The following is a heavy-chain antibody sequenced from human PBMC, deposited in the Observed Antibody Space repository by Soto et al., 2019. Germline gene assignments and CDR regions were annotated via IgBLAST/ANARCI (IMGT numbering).Heavy chain of an antibody. Sequence: SETLSLTCTVSGGSISSYYWSWIRQPAGKGLEWIGRIYTSGSTNYNPSLKSRVTMSVDTSKNQFSLKLSSVTAADTAVYYCASDRLRYFDWGAFDIWGQGTMVTVSS. J-gene: IGHJ3*02. CDR2: IYTSGST. CDR3: ASDRLRYFDWGAFDI. V-gene: IGHV4-4*07. D-gene: IGHD3-9*01. CDR1: GGSISSYY.